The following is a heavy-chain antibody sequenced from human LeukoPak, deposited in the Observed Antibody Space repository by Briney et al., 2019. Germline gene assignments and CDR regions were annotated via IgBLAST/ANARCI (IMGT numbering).Heavy chain of an antibody. CDR3: AKVYSSSWYGTSNDY. D-gene: IGHD6-13*01. J-gene: IGHJ4*02. Sequence: GGSLRLSCAASKFTFSSYAMGWVRQAPGKGLEWVSAISGSGGSTYYADSVKGRFTISRDNSKNTLYLQMNSLRAEDTAVYYCAKVYSSSWYGTSNDYWGQGTLVTVSS. V-gene: IGHV3-23*01. CDR1: KFTFSSYA. CDR2: ISGSGGST.